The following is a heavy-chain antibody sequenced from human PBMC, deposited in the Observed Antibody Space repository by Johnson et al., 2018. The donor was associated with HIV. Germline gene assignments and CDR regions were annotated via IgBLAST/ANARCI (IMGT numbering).Heavy chain of an antibody. CDR1: GFTFSSYA. CDR2: ISYDGSNK. J-gene: IGHJ3*02. Sequence: VQLVESGGGVVQPGTSLRLSCAASGFTFSSYAMHWVRQAPGKGLEWVAVISYDGSNKYYADSVKGRFTISRDNSNNTLYLQMKSLRAEDTAVYYCAGALRILDAFDIWGQGTMVTVSS. CDR3: AGALRILDAFDI. D-gene: IGHD2-15*01. V-gene: IGHV3-30-3*01.